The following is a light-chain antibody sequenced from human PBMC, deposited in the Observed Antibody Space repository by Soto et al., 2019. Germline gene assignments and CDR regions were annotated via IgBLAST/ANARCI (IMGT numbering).Light chain of an antibody. CDR3: QQYNNWPFT. V-gene: IGKV3D-15*01. Sequence: EIVMTQSPATLSVSPGERATISCRASQSVSSNLAWYQQKPGQVPRLLIYGASTRATGIPARFSGSGSGTEFTLTISSLQSEDFAVYYCQQYNNWPFTFGPGTKVDIK. CDR2: GAS. CDR1: QSVSSN. J-gene: IGKJ3*01.